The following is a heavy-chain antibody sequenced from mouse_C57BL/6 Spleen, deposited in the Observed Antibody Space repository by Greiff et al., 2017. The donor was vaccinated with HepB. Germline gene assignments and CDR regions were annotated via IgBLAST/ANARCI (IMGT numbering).Heavy chain of an antibody. CDR2: INPNYGTT. CDR1: GYSFTDYN. J-gene: IGHJ1*03. Sequence: EVKLQESGPELVKPGASVKISCKASGYSFTDYNMNWVKQRNGKSLEWIGVINPNYGTTSYNQKFKGKATLTVDQSSSTAYMQLNSLTSEDSAVYYCARSGYYGSSPWYFDVWGTGTTVTVSS. CDR3: ARSGYYGSSPWYFDV. V-gene: IGHV1-39*01. D-gene: IGHD1-1*01.